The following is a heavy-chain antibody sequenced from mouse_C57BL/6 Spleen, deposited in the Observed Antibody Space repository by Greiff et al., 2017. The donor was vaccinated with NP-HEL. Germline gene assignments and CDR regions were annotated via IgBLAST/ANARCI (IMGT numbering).Heavy chain of an antibody. CDR2: INYDGSST. V-gene: IGHV5-16*01. D-gene: IGHD2-3*01. CDR3: ARGRYDDAMDY. J-gene: IGHJ4*01. CDR1: GFTFSDYY. Sequence: EVNVVESEGGLVQPGSSMKLSCTASGFTFSDYYMAWVRQVPEKGLEWVANINYDGSSTYYLDSLKSRFIISRDNAKNILYLQMSSLKSEDTATYYCARGRYDDAMDYWGQGTSVTVSS.